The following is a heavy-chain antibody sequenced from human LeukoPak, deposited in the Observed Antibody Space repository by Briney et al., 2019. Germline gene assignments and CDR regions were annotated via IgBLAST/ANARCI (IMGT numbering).Heavy chain of an antibody. Sequence: ASVKVSCKASGYTFTGYYMHWVRQAPGQGLEWMGWINPNSGGTNYAQKFQGRVTMTRDTSISTAYMELSRLRSGDTAVYYCARVFYGSGSRALDYWGQGTLVTVSS. CDR2: INPNSGGT. J-gene: IGHJ4*02. D-gene: IGHD3-10*01. CDR3: ARVFYGSGSRALDY. V-gene: IGHV1-2*02. CDR1: GYTFTGYY.